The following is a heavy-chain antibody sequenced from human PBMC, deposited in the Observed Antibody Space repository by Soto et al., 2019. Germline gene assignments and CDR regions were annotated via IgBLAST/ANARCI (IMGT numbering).Heavy chain of an antibody. V-gene: IGHV4-30-4*08. CDR2: TYYSGCS. CDR1: GASVSSAENY. CDR3: ARLSGYDPAGAADK. Sequence: QVQLQESGPGLVKASQTLSLTCTLSGASVSSAENYWSWIRQPPGKGLEWIGYTYYSGCSYYNSSVQRRDSIAGDTSHNQCSLKLTSVTAADTAVYYCARLSGYDPAGAADKWGPGILVSVAS. J-gene: IGHJ4*02. D-gene: IGHD5-12*01.